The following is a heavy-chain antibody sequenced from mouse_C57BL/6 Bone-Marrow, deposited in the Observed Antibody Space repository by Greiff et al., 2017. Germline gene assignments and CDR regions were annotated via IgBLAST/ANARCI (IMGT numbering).Heavy chain of an antibody. Sequence: EVQLQESGPELVKPGASVKISCKASGFTFTDSYMNWVKQSHGKSLEWIGDINPNNGGTRYTQKFKGKATLTVDKSSSTAYMELRSLTSEDSAVYYCASDYGSSHGSYRGQGTTLTVSS. J-gene: IGHJ2*01. D-gene: IGHD1-1*01. V-gene: IGHV1-26*01. CDR2: INPNNGGT. CDR3: ASDYGSSHGSY. CDR1: GFTFTDSY.